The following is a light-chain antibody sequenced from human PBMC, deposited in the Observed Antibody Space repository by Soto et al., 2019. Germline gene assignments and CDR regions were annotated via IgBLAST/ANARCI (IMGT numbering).Light chain of an antibody. V-gene: IGKV1-27*01. CDR1: QGIDTY. CDR3: QKYNKAPWT. CDR2: AAS. Sequence: DSQMTQSPSSLSSSVGDRVTITCRASQGIDTYLAWDQQKPGKVPSRLIYAASTLQLGVPSRFSGSGSGTDFTLTISSLQPEDVATYYCQKYNKAPWTFGQGTKVEIK. J-gene: IGKJ1*01.